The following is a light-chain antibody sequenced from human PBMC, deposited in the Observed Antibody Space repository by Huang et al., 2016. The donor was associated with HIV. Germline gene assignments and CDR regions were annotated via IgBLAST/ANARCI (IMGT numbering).Light chain of an antibody. Sequence: DIQMTQSPSSLYASVGDRVTITCRSSQSIGAYLNWYQLRPGRTPRLLISATSDLQGGFPSRFSGSRSGTDFTLTINNLQFQDFATYFCQQSYSFPRTFGQGTRLDIE. CDR2: ATS. CDR1: QSIGAY. CDR3: QQSYSFPRT. J-gene: IGKJ2*01. V-gene: IGKV1-39*01.